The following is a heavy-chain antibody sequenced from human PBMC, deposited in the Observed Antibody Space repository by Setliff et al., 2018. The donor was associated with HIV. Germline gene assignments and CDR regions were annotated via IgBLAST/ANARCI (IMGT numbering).Heavy chain of an antibody. CDR2: VHYSGST. J-gene: IGHJ4*02. CDR1: AVSISSGPYY. CDR3: ARLSGGMVPNY. V-gene: IGHV4-39*01. Sequence: SETLSLTCAVSAVSISSGPYYWGWIRQPPGKGLEWIGSVHYSGSTYHNPSLNSRATTSIDTPKNQFSLKLNSVTAADTAVYYCARLSGGMVPNYWGPGTLVIVSS. D-gene: IGHD3-10*01.